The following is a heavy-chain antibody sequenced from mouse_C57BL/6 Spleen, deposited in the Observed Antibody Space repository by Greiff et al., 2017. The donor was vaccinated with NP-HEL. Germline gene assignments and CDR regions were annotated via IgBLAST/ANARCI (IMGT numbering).Heavy chain of an antibody. CDR2: IDPSDSET. J-gene: IGHJ2*01. D-gene: IGHD2-1*01. CDR3: ARDYYGNFYYFDY. Sequence: QVQLQQPGAELVRPGSSVKLSCKASGYTFTSYWVHWVKQRPIQGLEWIGNIDPSDSETHYNQKFKDKATLTVDKSSSTAYMQLSSLTSEDSAVYYCARDYYGNFYYFDYWGQGTTLTVSS. CDR1: GYTFTSYW. V-gene: IGHV1-52*01.